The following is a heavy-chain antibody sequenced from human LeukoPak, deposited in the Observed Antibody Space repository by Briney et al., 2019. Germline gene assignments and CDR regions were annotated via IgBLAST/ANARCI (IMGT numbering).Heavy chain of an antibody. Sequence: GRSLRLSCAASGFTFSTYGMHWVRQAPGKGLEWVALIWYDGTDTYYADSVKGRFTISRDDSKNTVYLQMNSLRAEDTALYYCARGFLDFDYWGHGTLVTVSS. CDR2: IWYDGTDT. D-gene: IGHD3-3*01. CDR3: ARGFLDFDY. CDR1: GFTFSTYG. J-gene: IGHJ4*01. V-gene: IGHV3-33*01.